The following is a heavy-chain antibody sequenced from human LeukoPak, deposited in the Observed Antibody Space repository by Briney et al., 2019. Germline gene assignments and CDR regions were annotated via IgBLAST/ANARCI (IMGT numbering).Heavy chain of an antibody. CDR1: GGSISTYY. Sequence: SETLSLTCTVSGGSISTYYWSWLRQPPGKGLEWIGCIYYSGSTNYNPSLKSRVTISVDTSKNQFSLKLSSVTAADTALYYCARRSGPLLDSWGQGTLVTVSS. D-gene: IGHD3-3*01. J-gene: IGHJ4*02. V-gene: IGHV4-59*01. CDR3: ARRSGPLLDS. CDR2: IYYSGST.